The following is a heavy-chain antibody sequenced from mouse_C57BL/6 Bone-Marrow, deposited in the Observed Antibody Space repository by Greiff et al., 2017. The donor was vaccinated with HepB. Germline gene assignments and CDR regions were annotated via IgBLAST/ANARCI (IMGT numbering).Heavy chain of an antibody. Sequence: EVKLVESGAELVRPGASVKLSCTASGFNIKDDYMHWVKQRPEQGLEWIGWIDPENGDTEYASKFQGKATITADTSSNTAYLQLSSLTSEDTAVYYCIYYYGSSYGWYFDVWGTGTTVTVSS. V-gene: IGHV14-4*01. J-gene: IGHJ1*03. CDR3: IYYYGSSYGWYFDV. CDR1: GFNIKDDY. CDR2: IDPENGDT. D-gene: IGHD1-1*01.